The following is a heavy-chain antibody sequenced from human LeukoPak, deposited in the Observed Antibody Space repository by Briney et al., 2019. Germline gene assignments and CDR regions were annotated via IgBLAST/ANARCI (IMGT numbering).Heavy chain of an antibody. CDR1: GFTFSDFY. D-gene: IGHD3-22*01. CDR2: ISNRGTTI. Sequence: GGSLRLSCAASGFTFSDFYMTWIRQAPGKGLEWVSYISNRGTTIHYADSVRGRFTISRDNAKKSLYLQMNGLRAEDTAVYYCARSADRSGYFREITLYYFDYWGQGTLVTVST. CDR3: ARSADRSGYFREITLYYFDY. V-gene: IGHV3-11*01. J-gene: IGHJ4*02.